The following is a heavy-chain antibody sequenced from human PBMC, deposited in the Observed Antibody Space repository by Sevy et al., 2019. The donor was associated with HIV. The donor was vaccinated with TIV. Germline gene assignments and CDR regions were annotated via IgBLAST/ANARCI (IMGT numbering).Heavy chain of an antibody. CDR2: VFHSGST. CDR3: ARHSHGSGTYYVPFDS. D-gene: IGHD3-10*01. CDR1: GYSITSGYL. Sequence: SETLSLTCAVSGYSITSGYLWGWIRQPPGKGLEWIGSVFHSGSTYYNPSPNSRVILSVDPSKNQFSLKLNSVTAADTAVYYCARHSHGSGTYYVPFDSWGQGTLVTVSS. J-gene: IGHJ4*02. V-gene: IGHV4-38-2*01.